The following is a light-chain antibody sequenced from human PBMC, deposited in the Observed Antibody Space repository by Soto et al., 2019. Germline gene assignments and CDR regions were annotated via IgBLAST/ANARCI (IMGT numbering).Light chain of an antibody. CDR3: AAWDDSLSGPVV. J-gene: IGLJ2*01. CDR2: RNN. V-gene: IGLV1-47*01. CDR1: SSNIGRNY. Sequence: QSVLTQPPSASGTPGQRVTISCSGSSSNIGRNYVYWYQQLPGTAPKLLIYRNNQRPSWVPDRFSGSTSGTSASLAISGLRSEDEADYYCAAWDDSLSGPVVFGGGTKLTVL.